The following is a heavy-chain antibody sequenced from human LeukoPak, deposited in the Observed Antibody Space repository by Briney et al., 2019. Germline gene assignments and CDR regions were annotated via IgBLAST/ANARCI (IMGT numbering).Heavy chain of an antibody. CDR3: ARKWSSRGWFDY. Sequence: ASVKVFCHASGYSSTYVFTTYPIHWVRQAPGQGLEWLGMINLRGDATIYAQKFQGRVTMTSDSSTTTVYMELSSLKSEDTGLYYCARKWSSRGWFDYWGQGTLVTVSS. D-gene: IGHD2-8*01. V-gene: IGHV1-46*01. J-gene: IGHJ5*01. CDR1: GYSSTYVFTTYP. CDR2: INLRGDAT.